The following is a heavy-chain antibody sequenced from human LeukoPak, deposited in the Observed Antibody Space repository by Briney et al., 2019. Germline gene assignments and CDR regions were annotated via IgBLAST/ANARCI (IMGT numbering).Heavy chain of an antibody. CDR1: GGSISSYY. D-gene: IGHD3-3*01. V-gene: IGHV4-4*07. J-gene: IGHJ3*02. CDR2: IYTSGST. CDR3: ARTRITIFGVVIPDAFDI. Sequence: SETLSLTCTVSGGSISSYYWSWIRQPAGKGLEWIRRIYTSGSTNYNPSLKSRVTISVDTSKNQFSLKLSSVTAADTAVYYCARTRITIFGVVIPDAFDIWGQGTMVTVSS.